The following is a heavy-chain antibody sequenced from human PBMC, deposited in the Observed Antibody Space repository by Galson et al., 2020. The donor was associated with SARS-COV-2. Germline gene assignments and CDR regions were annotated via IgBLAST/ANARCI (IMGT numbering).Heavy chain of an antibody. D-gene: IGHD3-10*01. CDR1: GGAISNYY. V-gene: IGHV4-59*01. CDR2: IYYSEGGNT. CDR3: ARGNYFGSGGQYFQH. Sequence: SQTLSLTCTVSGGAISNYYWNWIRQPPGKGLEWIGFIYYSEGGNTNYNPSLKSRVTISLDTSKNQFSLKLNSMTAADTAVYYCARGNYFGSGGQYFQHWGQGTLVTVSS. J-gene: IGHJ1*01.